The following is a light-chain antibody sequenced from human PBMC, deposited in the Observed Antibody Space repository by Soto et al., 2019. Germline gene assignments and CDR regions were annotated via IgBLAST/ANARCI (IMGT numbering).Light chain of an antibody. J-gene: IGLJ1*01. CDR2: DVS. CDR3: TSYTSSSTYV. CDR1: SSDVGGYKY. Sequence: QSVLTQPASVSGSPGQSIAISCTGTSSDVGGYKYVSWYQQHPGKAHKLMIYDVSNRPSVVSDRFSGSKSGNTASLTISGLQAEDEADYYCTSYTSSSTYVFGTGTKVTVL. V-gene: IGLV2-14*01.